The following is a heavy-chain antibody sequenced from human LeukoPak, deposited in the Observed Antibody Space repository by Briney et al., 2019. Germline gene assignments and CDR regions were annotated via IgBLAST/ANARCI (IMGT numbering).Heavy chain of an antibody. J-gene: IGHJ4*02. Sequence: GGSLRLSCAASGFTFSNHGMNWVRQAPGKGLEWVSGISPSGDITYYADSVKGRFTISRDNSKNTLYLQMNSLRAEDTAVYYCASLAQTYSYGDYWGQGTLVTVSS. D-gene: IGHD5-18*01. CDR1: GFTFSNHG. CDR2: ISPSGDIT. CDR3: ASLAQTYSYGDY. V-gene: IGHV3-23*01.